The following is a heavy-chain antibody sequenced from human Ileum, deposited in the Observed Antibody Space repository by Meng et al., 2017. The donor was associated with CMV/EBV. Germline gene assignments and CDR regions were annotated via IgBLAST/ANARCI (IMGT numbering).Heavy chain of an antibody. CDR3: VREDIVVFDY. J-gene: IGHJ4*02. CDR1: GFTYSNFW. CDR2: IKQDGSAT. D-gene: IGHD2-15*01. V-gene: IGHV3-7*01. Sequence: GGSLRLSCAVSGFTYSNFWMSWVRQSPGMGLEGVANIKQDGSATYYADSVKGRFTISRDNAKNSLYLQMDNLRADDTAVYYCVREDIVVFDYWGQGTLGTVSS.